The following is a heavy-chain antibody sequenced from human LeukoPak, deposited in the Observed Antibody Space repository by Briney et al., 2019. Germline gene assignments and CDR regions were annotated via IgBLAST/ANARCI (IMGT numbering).Heavy chain of an antibody. Sequence: SQTLSLTCAISGDSGSSNSAAWNWIRQSPSRGLEWLVRTYYRSKWYNDYAVSVKSRITINPDTSKNQFSLQLNSVTPEDTAVYYCARAPGYCSGGSCYLSFYYYYGMDVWGQGTTVTVSS. D-gene: IGHD2-15*01. V-gene: IGHV6-1*01. CDR2: TYYRSKWYN. CDR3: ARAPGYCSGGSCYLSFYYYYGMDV. J-gene: IGHJ6*02. CDR1: GDSGSSNSAA.